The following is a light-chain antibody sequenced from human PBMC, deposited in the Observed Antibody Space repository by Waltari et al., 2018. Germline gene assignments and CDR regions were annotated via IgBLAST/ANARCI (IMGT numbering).Light chain of an antibody. CDR1: ESVSRN. J-gene: IGKJ3*01. V-gene: IGKV3-15*01. CDR3: LQYNNWPPLGT. Sequence: EIVMTQSPDTLSVSPGERATLSCRASESVSRNLAWYQQKPGQTPRLLIYDATTRATGVPVRFGGSGSGTEFTLTISSLQSEDFAVYYCLQYNNWPPLGTFGPGTKVDIK. CDR2: DAT.